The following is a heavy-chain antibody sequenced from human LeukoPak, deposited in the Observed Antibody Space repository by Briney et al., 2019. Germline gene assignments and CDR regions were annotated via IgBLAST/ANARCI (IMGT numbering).Heavy chain of an antibody. CDR2: ISAYNGNT. J-gene: IGHJ3*02. CDR1: GYTFTTYV. Sequence: ASVKVSCKASGYTFTTYVISWVRQAPGQGLEWMGWISAYNGNTNYAQKLQGRVTMTTDTSTSTAYMELRSLRSDDTAVYYCAKGDYYDVPGRARERAFDIWGQGTMVTVSS. CDR3: AKGDYYDVPGRARERAFDI. D-gene: IGHD4-17*01. V-gene: IGHV1-18*01.